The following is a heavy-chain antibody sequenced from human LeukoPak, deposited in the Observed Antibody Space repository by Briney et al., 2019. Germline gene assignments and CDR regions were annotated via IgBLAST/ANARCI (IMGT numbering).Heavy chain of an antibody. V-gene: IGHV3-23*01. J-gene: IGHJ4*02. CDR2: ISGIGGST. CDR1: GFTFSNYA. D-gene: IGHD3-16*01. Sequence: GGSLRLSCAASGFTFSNYAMNWVRQAPGKGLEWVSGISGIGGSTYYAASVKGRFTISRDNSMNTLYLQMNSLRAEDTAVYYCAKDWGYWGQGTLVTVSS. CDR3: AKDWGY.